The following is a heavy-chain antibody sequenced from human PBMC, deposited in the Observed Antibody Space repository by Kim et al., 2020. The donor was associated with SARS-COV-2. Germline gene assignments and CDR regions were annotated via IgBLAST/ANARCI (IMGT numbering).Heavy chain of an antibody. Sequence: KCRFTISRDNSKNTLYLQMNSLRAEDTAVYYCAKDAIAARRGYYYYGMDVWGQGTTVTVSS. D-gene: IGHD6-6*01. CDR3: AKDAIAARRGYYYYGMDV. V-gene: IGHV3-23*01. J-gene: IGHJ6*02.